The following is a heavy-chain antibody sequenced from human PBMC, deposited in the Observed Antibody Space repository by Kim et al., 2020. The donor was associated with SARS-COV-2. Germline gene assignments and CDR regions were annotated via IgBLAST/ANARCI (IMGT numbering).Heavy chain of an antibody. Sequence: SQTLSLTCAISGDSVSSNSAAWNWIRQSPSRGLEWLGRTYYRSKWYNDYAVSVKSRITINPDTSKNQFSLQLNSVTPEDTAVYYCARDPRFYCSGGSCYNYFDYWGQGTLVTVSS. CDR3: ARDPRFYCSGGSCYNYFDY. D-gene: IGHD2-15*01. CDR1: GDSVSSNSAA. CDR2: TYYRSKWYN. J-gene: IGHJ4*02. V-gene: IGHV6-1*01.